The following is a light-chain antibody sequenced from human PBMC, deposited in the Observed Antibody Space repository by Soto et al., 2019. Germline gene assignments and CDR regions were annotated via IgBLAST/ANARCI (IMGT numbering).Light chain of an antibody. CDR1: QSVSSY. V-gene: IGKV3D-15*01. CDR2: NAA. J-gene: IGKJ1*01. CDR3: QQYNNWPRT. Sequence: ELVLTQSPAPLSLSPGERAPLSCRASQSVSSYLAWYQQKPGQAPRILIYNAANRATGIPAGFSGSGSGKEVTLNIKSLQSEEVAVDYGQQYNNWPRTGGQGTKVDIK.